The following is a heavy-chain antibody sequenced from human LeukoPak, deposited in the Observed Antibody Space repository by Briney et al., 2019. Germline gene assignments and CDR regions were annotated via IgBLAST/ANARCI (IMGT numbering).Heavy chain of an antibody. CDR1: GGSFSGYY. D-gene: IGHD6-19*01. V-gene: IGHV4-34*01. CDR3: ARGRRSSGWYSFDAFDI. J-gene: IGHJ3*02. Sequence: SETLSLTCAVYGGSFSGYYWSWIRQPPGKGLEWIGEVNHSGSTNYNPSLKSRVTISVDTSKNQFSLKLSSVTAADTAVYYCARGRRSSGWYSFDAFDIWGQGTMVTVSS. CDR2: VNHSGST.